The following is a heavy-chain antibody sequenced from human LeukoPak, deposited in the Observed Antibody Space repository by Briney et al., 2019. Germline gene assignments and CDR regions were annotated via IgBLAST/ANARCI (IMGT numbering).Heavy chain of an antibody. CDR1: GFTFDDYA. CDR2: ISWDGGST. Sequence: GGSLRLSCAASGFTFDDYAMHWARHAPGKGLEWVSLISWDGGSTYYADSVKGRFTISRDNSKNSLYLQMNSLRAEDTALYYCAKDIRGSTSWYGLDYWGQGTLVTVSS. J-gene: IGHJ4*02. CDR3: AKDIRGSTSWYGLDY. V-gene: IGHV3-43D*03. D-gene: IGHD6-13*01.